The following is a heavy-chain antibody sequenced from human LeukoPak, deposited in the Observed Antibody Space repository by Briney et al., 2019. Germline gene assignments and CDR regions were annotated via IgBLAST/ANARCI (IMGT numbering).Heavy chain of an antibody. V-gene: IGHV4-38-2*02. CDR3: ARGVGYCSGGRCPFDY. CDR2: IYHSGNT. J-gene: IGHJ4*01. CDR1: GYSISSGFY. Sequence: PSETLSLTCTVSGYSISSGFYWGWIRQPPGKGLEWIGSIYHSGNTYYNPSLESRVTISVDTSKNQFSLKVISVTAADTAVYYCARGVGYCSGGRCPFDYWGRGTQVTVSS. D-gene: IGHD2-15*01.